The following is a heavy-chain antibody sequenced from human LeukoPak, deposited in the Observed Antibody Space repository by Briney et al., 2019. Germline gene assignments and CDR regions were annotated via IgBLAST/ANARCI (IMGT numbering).Heavy chain of an antibody. CDR3: ARDIREWLRSYEGGYYYGMDV. V-gene: IGHV1-18*01. D-gene: IGHD5-12*01. Sequence: ASVKVSCKASGYTFTSYGISWVRQAPGQGLEWMGWISAYNGNTNYAQKLQGRVTMTIDTSTSTAYMELRSLRSDDTAVYYCARDIREWLRSYEGGYYYGMDVWGQGTTVTVSS. CDR2: ISAYNGNT. CDR1: GYTFTSYG. J-gene: IGHJ6*02.